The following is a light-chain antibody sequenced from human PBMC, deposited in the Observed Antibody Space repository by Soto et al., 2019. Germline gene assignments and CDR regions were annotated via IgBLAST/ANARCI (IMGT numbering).Light chain of an antibody. CDR1: SSDVGGYNY. CDR3: SLYTSDSTYV. Sequence: QSALTQPASVSGSPGQSITISCTGTSSDVGGYNYVSWYQQHPGKAPKLMIYEVSNRPSGVSNRFSGSKSGNTASLTISGLQAEDEAEYYCSLYTSDSTYVFGTGTKLTVL. V-gene: IGLV2-14*01. CDR2: EVS. J-gene: IGLJ1*01.